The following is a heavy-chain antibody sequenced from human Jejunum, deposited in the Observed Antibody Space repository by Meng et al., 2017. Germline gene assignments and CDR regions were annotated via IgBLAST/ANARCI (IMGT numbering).Heavy chain of an antibody. D-gene: IGHD1-26*01. CDR3: ARDSMGSFDY. Sequence: QVALQESGPGLVRPSETLSLICTVSGGSVGRAGYQWGWSRQPPGRGMEWIGYANTNYHPSLKRRVTISLDTSMNLFSLSLTSATSADTAVYYCARDSMGSFDYWGQGILVTVFS. CDR2: ANT. V-gene: IGHV4-61*08. J-gene: IGHJ4*02. CDR1: GGSVGRAGYQ.